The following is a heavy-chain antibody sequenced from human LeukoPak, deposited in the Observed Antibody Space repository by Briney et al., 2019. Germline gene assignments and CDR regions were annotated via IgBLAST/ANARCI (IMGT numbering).Heavy chain of an antibody. CDR2: IYSGGST. CDR3: AKESGATWNIDS. D-gene: IGHD1/OR15-1a*01. J-gene: IGHJ4*02. V-gene: IGHV3-53*01. Sequence: PGGSLRLSCAASGFTVSSNYMSWVRQAPGKGLEWVSVIYSGGSTYYADSVKGRFTISRDNSKNTLYLQMSSLRAEDTAVYYCAKESGATWNIDSWGQGTLVTVSS. CDR1: GFTVSSNY.